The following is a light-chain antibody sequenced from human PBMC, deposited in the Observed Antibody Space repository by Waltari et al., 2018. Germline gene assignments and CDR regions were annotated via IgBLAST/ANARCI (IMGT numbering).Light chain of an antibody. CDR2: DVS. CDR3: YSFAGYTTFYV. CDR1: SSDVGAYNY. J-gene: IGLJ1*01. V-gene: IGLV2-23*02. Sequence: QSALTQPASVSGSPGQSIAISCTGTSSDVGAYNYVSWYQQHPGKAPKVIIYDVSKRPSGISSRFSGSKSDNTASLTISGLRAEDEADYFCYSFAGYTTFYVFGSGTKVTVL.